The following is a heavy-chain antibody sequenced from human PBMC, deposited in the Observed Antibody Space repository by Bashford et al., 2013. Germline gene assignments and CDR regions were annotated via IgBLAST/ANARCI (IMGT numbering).Heavy chain of an antibody. J-gene: IGHJ6*02. CDR3: ARGRYAEETTVTRSRWDYYYYGMDV. CDR2: IYYSGST. V-gene: IGHV4-61*08. D-gene: IGHD4-11*01. Sequence: SSETLSLTCTVSGGSISSGGYYWSWIRQHPGKGLEWIGYIYYSGSTNYNPSLKSRVTISVDTSKNQFSLKLSSVTAADTAVYYCARGRYAEETTVTRSRWDYYYYGMDVWGQGTTVTVSS. CDR1: GGSISSGGYY.